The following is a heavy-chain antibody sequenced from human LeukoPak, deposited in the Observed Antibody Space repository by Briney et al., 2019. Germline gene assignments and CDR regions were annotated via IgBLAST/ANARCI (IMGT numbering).Heavy chain of an antibody. J-gene: IGHJ6*03. CDR1: GYTFTGYY. Sequence: ASLKVSCKASGYTFTGYYMHWVRQAPGQGLEWMGWINPNSGGTNYAQKFQGRVTMTRDTSISTAYMELSRLRSDDTAVYYCARGGRRVWFGELSSYYYYYMDVWGKGTTVTVSS. CDR2: INPNSGGT. V-gene: IGHV1-2*02. CDR3: ARGGRRVWFGELSSYYYYYMDV. D-gene: IGHD3-10*01.